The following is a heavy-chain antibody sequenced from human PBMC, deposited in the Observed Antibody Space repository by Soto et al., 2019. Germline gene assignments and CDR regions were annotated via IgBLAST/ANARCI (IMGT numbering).Heavy chain of an antibody. CDR2: IYHSGST. CDR3: ARTIFGVVTTYYYYGMDV. Sequence: SETLSLTCAVSGGSTSSSNWWSWVRQPPGKGLEWIGEIYHSGSTNYNPSLKSRVTISVDKSKNQFSLKLSSVTAADTAVYYCARTIFGVVTTYYYYGMDVWGQGTTVPVSS. CDR1: GGSTSSSNW. D-gene: IGHD3-3*01. V-gene: IGHV4-4*02. J-gene: IGHJ6*02.